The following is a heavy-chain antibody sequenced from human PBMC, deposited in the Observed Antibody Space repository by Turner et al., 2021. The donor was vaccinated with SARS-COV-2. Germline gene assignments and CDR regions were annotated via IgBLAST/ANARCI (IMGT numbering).Heavy chain of an antibody. CDR3: ARDQGAVTGAYDY. CDR1: GFTFSSYW. CDR2: IKKDGSEK. V-gene: IGHV3-7*01. D-gene: IGHD6-19*01. J-gene: IGHJ4*02. Sequence: EVQLVESGGGLVQPGGSLRLSCAASGFTFSSYWMSWVRQAPGKGLEWGANIKKDGSEKYYVDSGKGRFTISRDNAKNSLSLQMNSLRAEDTAVYYCARDQGAVTGAYDYWGQGTLVTVSS.